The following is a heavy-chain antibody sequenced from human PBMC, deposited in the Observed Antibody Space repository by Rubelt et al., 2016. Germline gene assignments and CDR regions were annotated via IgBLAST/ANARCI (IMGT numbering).Heavy chain of an antibody. V-gene: IGHV3-7*01. CDR2: IKQDGSEK. CDR3: ARDEPIVATSGYACDI. Sequence: GGGLVQPGGSLRLSCAASGFTFSSYWMSWVRQAPGKGLEWVANIKQDGSEKYYVDSVKGRFTISRDNAKNSLYLQMNSLRAEDTAVYYCARDEPIVATSGYACDIWGQGTMVTVSS. D-gene: IGHD5-12*01. J-gene: IGHJ3*02. CDR1: GFTFSSYW.